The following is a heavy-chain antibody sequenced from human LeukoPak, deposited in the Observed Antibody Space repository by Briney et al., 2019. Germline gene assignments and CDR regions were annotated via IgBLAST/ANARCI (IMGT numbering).Heavy chain of an antibody. CDR1: GFTFSSYS. CDR2: ISSGSVTI. Sequence: GGSLRLSCAASGFTFSSYSMNWVRQAPGKGLEWLSYISSGSVTIYYADSVKGRFTISRDNAKHSLYLQMNSLRAEDTAVYYCAKDLVSQRGVGSSEKVDYWGQGTLVTVSS. D-gene: IGHD3-10*01. V-gene: IGHV3-48*04. J-gene: IGHJ4*02. CDR3: AKDLVSQRGVGSSEKVDY.